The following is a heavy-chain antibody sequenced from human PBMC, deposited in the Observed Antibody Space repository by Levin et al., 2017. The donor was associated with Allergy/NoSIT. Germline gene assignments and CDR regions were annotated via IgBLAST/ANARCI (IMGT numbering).Heavy chain of an antibody. CDR2: TSFDASSK. CDR3: ARALDGYSSGWYGFSVDY. CDR1: GFIFSSFA. Sequence: GESLKISCAASGFIFSSFAMHWVRQAPGKGLEWVAVTSFDASSKYYADSVKGRLTISRDNSKNTLYLQMDSLRTEDTAVYYCARALDGYSSGWYGFSVDYWGQGTLVTVSS. J-gene: IGHJ4*02. V-gene: IGHV3-30*03. D-gene: IGHD6-19*01.